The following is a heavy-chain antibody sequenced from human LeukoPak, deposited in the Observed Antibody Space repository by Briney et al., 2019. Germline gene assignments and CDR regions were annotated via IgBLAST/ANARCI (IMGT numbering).Heavy chain of an antibody. V-gene: IGHV4-59*12. CDR2: IYYSGST. D-gene: IGHD6-19*01. CDR1: GGSISSYY. Sequence: SETLSLTCTVSGGSISSYYWSWIRQPPGKGLEWIGYIYYSGSTNYNPSLKSRVTMSLDTSKNQFSLKLSSVTAADTAVYYCARRIAVRGICGFDIWGQGTMVTVSS. CDR3: ARRIAVRGICGFDI. J-gene: IGHJ3*02.